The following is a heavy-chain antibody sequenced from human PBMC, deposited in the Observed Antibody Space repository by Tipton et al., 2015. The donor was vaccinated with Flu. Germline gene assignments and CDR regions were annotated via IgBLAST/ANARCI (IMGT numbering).Heavy chain of an antibody. CDR3: ARGPPGPSIRAYYFDI. CDR2: VYYIGST. CDR1: GGSIRGYY. D-gene: IGHD2-21*01. V-gene: IGHV4-59*01. J-gene: IGHJ4*02. Sequence: LRLSCTVSGGSIRGYYWNWIRQFPGKGLEWIGFVYYIGSTNYKSSLKSRVTISTDTSTNQVSLKMNSVIAADTAVYYCARGPPGPSIRAYYFDIWGQGALVTVSS.